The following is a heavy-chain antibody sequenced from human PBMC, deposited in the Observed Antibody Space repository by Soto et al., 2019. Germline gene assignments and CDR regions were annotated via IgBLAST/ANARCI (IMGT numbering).Heavy chain of an antibody. CDR3: GGHWYNY. Sequence: GGSLRLSCVASGFTFSTYWMSWVRQAPGEGLEWVALISADGGRANYADSVKGRFTISIDNSKNMVYLQMNSLRAEDTAVYYCGGHWYNYWGQGTLVTVSS. V-gene: IGHV3-23*01. CDR2: ISADGGRA. CDR1: GFTFSTYW. D-gene: IGHD1-20*01. J-gene: IGHJ4*02.